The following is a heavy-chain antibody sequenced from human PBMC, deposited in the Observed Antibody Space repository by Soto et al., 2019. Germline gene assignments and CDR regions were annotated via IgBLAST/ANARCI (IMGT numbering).Heavy chain of an antibody. CDR3: ARGGNYDFWSGHFYYFDY. CDR1: GFTVSSNY. V-gene: IGHV3-66*01. Sequence: PGGSLRLSCAASGFTVSSNYMSWVRQAPGKGLEWVSVIYSGGSTYYADSVKGRFTISRDNSKNTLYLQMNSLRAEDTAVYYCARGGNYDFWSGHFYYFDYWGQGTLVTVSS. D-gene: IGHD3-3*01. CDR2: IYSGGST. J-gene: IGHJ4*02.